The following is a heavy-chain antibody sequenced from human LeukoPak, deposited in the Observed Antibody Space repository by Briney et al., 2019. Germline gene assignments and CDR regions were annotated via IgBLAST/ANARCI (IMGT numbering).Heavy chain of an antibody. Sequence: GESLKISCKGSGYSFTSYWIAWVRQMPGKGLEWRGIIYPGDSDTTYSPSFQGQVTISADKSISTAYLQWNNLKASDTAMYYCAGQDIVVVATATRAFDIWGQGTMVTVSS. CDR2: IYPGDSDT. D-gene: IGHD2-15*01. CDR1: GYSFTSYW. CDR3: AGQDIVVVATATRAFDI. V-gene: IGHV5-51*01. J-gene: IGHJ3*02.